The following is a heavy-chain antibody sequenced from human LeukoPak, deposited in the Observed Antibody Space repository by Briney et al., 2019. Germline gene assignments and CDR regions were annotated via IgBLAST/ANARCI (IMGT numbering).Heavy chain of an antibody. D-gene: IGHD3-9*01. J-gene: IGHJ1*01. CDR2: IYTSGST. Sequence: SETLSLTCTVSGGSISSSRYYWGWVRQPPGKGLEWIGRIYTSGSTNYNPSLKGRATISVDASKNQFSLKLNSVTAADTAVYYCASGLRYFDWLPNEYFQHWGQGTLVTVSS. CDR3: ASGLRYFDWLPNEYFQH. V-gene: IGHV4-39*07. CDR1: GGSISSSRYY.